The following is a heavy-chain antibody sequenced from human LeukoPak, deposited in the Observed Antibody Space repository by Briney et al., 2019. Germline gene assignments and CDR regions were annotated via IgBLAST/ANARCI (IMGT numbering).Heavy chain of an antibody. D-gene: IGHD3-10*01. V-gene: IGHV1-69*13. CDR3: ARDKGFGEFTFDY. CDR2: IIPIFGTA. Sequence: ASVKVSCKASGGTFISYAISWVRQAPGQGLEWMGGIIPIFGTANYAQKFQGRVTITADESTSTAYMELSSLRSEDTAVYYCARDKGFGEFTFDYWGQGTLVTVSS. J-gene: IGHJ4*02. CDR1: GGTFISYA.